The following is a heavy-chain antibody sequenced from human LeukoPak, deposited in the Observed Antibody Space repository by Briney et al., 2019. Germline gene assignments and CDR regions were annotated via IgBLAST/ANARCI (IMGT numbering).Heavy chain of an antibody. CDR3: ARDAKSSGYYYDFDD. J-gene: IGHJ4*02. D-gene: IGHD3-22*01. V-gene: IGHV3-7*01. CDR2: IKQDGSEQ. Sequence: GGSLRLSCAASGFTFSSYWMRWVRQAPGPGLEWLADIKQDGSEQYHVDAVKRRSTIPTDNAKPSLYLQMNSLTGEDTAVYYCARDAKSSGYYYDFDDWGQGTLVTVSS. CDR1: GFTFSSYW.